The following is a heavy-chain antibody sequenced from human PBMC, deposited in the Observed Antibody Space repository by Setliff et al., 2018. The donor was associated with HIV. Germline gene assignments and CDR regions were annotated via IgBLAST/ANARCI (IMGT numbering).Heavy chain of an antibody. J-gene: IGHJ5*02. CDR3: ASRSPKPGIAAAEPSWFDP. CDR1: GYTFSSYA. D-gene: IGHD6-13*01. Sequence: GASVKVSCKASGYTFSSYATSWVRQAPGQGLEWMGGIIPIFGTANYAQKFQGRVTITADESTSTAYMELSSLRSEDTAVYYCASRSPKPGIAAAEPSWFDPWGQGTLVTVSS. V-gene: IGHV1-69*13. CDR2: IIPIFGTA.